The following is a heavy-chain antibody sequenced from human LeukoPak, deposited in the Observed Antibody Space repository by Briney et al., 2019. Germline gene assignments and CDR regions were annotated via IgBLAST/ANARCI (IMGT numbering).Heavy chain of an antibody. CDR3: ARDSGYRDY. V-gene: IGHV3-7*03. Sequence: GGSLRLSCAASGFTFSNYWLSWVRQAPGKGLEWVANIKQDGSEKYFVDSVKGRSTISRDNAKNSLYLQMNSLRAEDTAVYYCARDSGYRDYWGQGTLVTVFS. D-gene: IGHD3-9*01. J-gene: IGHJ4*02. CDR1: GFTFSNYW. CDR2: IKQDGSEK.